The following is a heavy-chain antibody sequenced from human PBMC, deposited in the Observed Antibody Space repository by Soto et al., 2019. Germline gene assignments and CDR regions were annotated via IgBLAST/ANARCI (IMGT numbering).Heavy chain of an antibody. CDR2: IYWDDDK. CDR3: AHSPPSTSLRRWFDP. D-gene: IGHD2-2*01. Sequence: QITLKESGPPLVKPTQTLTLTCTFSGFSLSTSGVGVGWIRQPPGKALEWLALIYWDDDKWYSPSLKSRLTVTKVTSKIQVVLTMTILDPLDTATYYCAHSPPSTSLRRWFDPWGKGTLVTVS. V-gene: IGHV2-5*02. CDR1: GFSLSTSGVG. J-gene: IGHJ5*02.